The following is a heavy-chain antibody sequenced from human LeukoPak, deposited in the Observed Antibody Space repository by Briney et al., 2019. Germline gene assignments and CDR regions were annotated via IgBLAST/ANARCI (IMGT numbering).Heavy chain of an antibody. D-gene: IGHD3-22*01. CDR3: AKGSSYYDSSGFDY. Sequence: GGSLRLSCAASGFTFSSYAMSWVRQAPGEGLEWVSAISGSGGSTYYADSVKGRFTISRDNSKNTLYLQMNSLRAEDTAVYYCAKGSSYYDSSGFDYWGQGTLVTVSS. CDR2: ISGSGGST. J-gene: IGHJ4*02. CDR1: GFTFSSYA. V-gene: IGHV3-23*01.